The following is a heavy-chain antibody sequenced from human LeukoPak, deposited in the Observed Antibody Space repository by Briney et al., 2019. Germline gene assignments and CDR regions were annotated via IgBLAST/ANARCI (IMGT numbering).Heavy chain of an antibody. CDR1: GYTFTSYG. V-gene: IGHV1-18*01. J-gene: IGHJ4*02. CDR2: ISAYNGNT. D-gene: IGHD6-25*01. CDR3: ARDSLYSSGLEFDY. Sequence: GASVKVSCKASGYTFTSYGISWVRQAPGQGLEWMGWISAYNGNTNYAQKLQGRVTMTTDTSTSTAYMELRSLRSDDTAVYCCARDSLYSSGLEFDYWGQGTLVTVSS.